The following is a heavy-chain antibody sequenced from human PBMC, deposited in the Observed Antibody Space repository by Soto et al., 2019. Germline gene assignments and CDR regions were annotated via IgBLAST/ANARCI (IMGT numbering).Heavy chain of an antibody. V-gene: IGHV4-31*03. J-gene: IGHJ5*02. D-gene: IGHD2-2*02. CDR3: AKDPLYGWFDP. CDR2: ITDSGST. Sequence: PXETLSLTCTVSGGSIIGGGYYWSWIRQHPGKGLEWIGFITDSGSTYYNPSLKSRVTISVDTSRNQFSLNLNSVTAADTAVYYCAKDPLYGWFDPWGQGALVTVSS. CDR1: GGSIIGGGYY.